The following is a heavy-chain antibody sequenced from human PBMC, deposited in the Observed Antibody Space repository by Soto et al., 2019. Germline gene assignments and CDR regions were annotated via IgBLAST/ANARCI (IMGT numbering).Heavy chain of an antibody. CDR3: AREPVRGVISPNLDY. V-gene: IGHV1-46*01. D-gene: IGHD3-10*02. CDR1: GYTFTSYY. CDR2: INPSGGST. J-gene: IGHJ4*02. Sequence: GASVKVSCKASGYTFTSYYMHWVRQAPGQGLEWMGIINPSGGSTSYAQKFQGRVTMTRDTSTSTVYMELSSLRSEDTAVYYCAREPVRGVISPNLDYWGQGTLVTVSS.